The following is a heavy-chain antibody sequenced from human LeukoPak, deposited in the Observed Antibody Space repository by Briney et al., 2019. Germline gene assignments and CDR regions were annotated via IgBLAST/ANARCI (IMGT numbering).Heavy chain of an antibody. J-gene: IGHJ4*02. CDR3: ARERGGYCGGDCYRLDY. V-gene: IGHV3-30*03. CDR1: GFTFSSYG. D-gene: IGHD2-21*02. CDR2: ISYDGSNK. Sequence: PGGSLRLSCAASGFTFSSYGMHWVRQAQGKGLEWVAVISYDGSNKYYADSVKGRFTITRDNSKNTLYLQMNSLRAEDTAVYYCARERGGYCGGDCYRLDYWGQGTLVTVSS.